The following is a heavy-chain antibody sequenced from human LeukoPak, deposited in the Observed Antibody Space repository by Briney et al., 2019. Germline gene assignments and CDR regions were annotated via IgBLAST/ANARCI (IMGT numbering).Heavy chain of an antibody. CDR3: AKDGINYYDISGYDI. V-gene: IGHV4-59*01. Sequence: SETLSLTCTVSGGSISSYYWSWIRQPPGKGLEWIGYIYYSGSTNYNPSLKSRVTISVDTSKNQFSLKLSSATAADTAVYYCAKDGINYYDISGYDIWGQGTLVTVSS. J-gene: IGHJ4*02. D-gene: IGHD3-22*01. CDR1: GGSISSYY. CDR2: IYYSGST.